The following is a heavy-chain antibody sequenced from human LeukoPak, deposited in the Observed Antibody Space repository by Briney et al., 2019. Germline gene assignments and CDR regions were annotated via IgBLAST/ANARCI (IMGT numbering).Heavy chain of an antibody. J-gene: IGHJ4*02. V-gene: IGHV1-2*02. CDR3: ARDRYAYSSGWYYFDY. CDR1: GYTFTGYY. D-gene: IGHD6-19*01. Sequence: ASVKVSCKASGYTFTGYYIHWVRQAPGQGLEWMGWINPNSGGTNYAQKFQGRVTMTRDTSISTAYMELSRLRSDDTAVYYCARDRYAYSSGWYYFDYWGQGTLVTVSS. CDR2: INPNSGGT.